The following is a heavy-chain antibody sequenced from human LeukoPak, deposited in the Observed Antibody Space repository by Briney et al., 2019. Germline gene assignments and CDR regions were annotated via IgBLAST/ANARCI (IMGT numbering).Heavy chain of an antibody. V-gene: IGHV1-2*02. Sequence: ASVKVSCKASGYTFTGQFIHWLRQAPGQGLEWMGWIDPPSGTPHYAQKFQDTVTLTRDTSIGTAYMEVHRLQSDDTAVYYCARSGLSTGFYLDFWGQGTLMSASS. CDR2: IDPPSGTP. D-gene: IGHD6-19*01. J-gene: IGHJ4*02. CDR1: GYTFTGQF. CDR3: ARSGLSTGFYLDF.